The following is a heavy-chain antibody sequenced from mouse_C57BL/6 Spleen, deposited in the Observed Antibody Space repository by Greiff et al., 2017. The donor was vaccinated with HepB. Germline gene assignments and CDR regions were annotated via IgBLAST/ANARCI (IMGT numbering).Heavy chain of an antibody. D-gene: IGHD1-1*01. Sequence: EVHLVESGPELVKPGASVKISCKASGYSFTDYNMNWVKQSNGKSLEWIGVINPNYGTTSYNQKFKGKATVTVDQSSSTAYMHLNSLTSEDSAVCYCSCGSSYDWYFDVWGTGTTVTVSS. CDR2: INPNYGTT. CDR1: GYSFTDYN. CDR3: SCGSSYDWYFDV. J-gene: IGHJ1*03. V-gene: IGHV1-39*01.